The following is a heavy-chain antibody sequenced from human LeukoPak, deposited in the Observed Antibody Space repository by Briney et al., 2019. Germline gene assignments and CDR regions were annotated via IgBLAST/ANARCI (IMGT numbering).Heavy chain of an antibody. D-gene: IGHD5-18*01. CDR3: ARRRGYSYGPNYFDY. Sequence: SVKVSCRASGGTFSSYAISWVRQAPGQGLEWMGRIIPILGIANYAQKFQGRVTITADKSTSTAYMELSSLRSEDTAVYYCARRRGYSYGPNYFDYWGQGTLVTVSS. CDR1: GGTFSSYA. CDR2: IIPILGIA. J-gene: IGHJ4*02. V-gene: IGHV1-69*04.